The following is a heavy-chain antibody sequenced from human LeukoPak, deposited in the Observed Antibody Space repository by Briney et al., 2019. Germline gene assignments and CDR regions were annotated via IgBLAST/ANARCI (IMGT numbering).Heavy chain of an antibody. Sequence: PGGSLRLSCAASGFTFSSYGMSWVRQAPGQGLEWVSAISGSVRSTYYSDSVKGRFTISKDTSKNTLYLQMNSLRAEDTAIYYCAKDQLNRFCSGGSCSITHDSWGQGTLVTVSS. J-gene: IGHJ4*02. CDR1: GFTFSSYG. D-gene: IGHD2-15*01. CDR3: AKDQLNRFCSGGSCSITHDS. V-gene: IGHV3-23*01. CDR2: ISGSVRST.